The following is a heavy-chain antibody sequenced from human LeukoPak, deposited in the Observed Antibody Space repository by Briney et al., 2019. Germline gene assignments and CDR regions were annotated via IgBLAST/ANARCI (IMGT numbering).Heavy chain of an antibody. V-gene: IGHV1-46*01. CDR2: INPSGGST. Sequence: ASVKVSCKASGYTFTSYYMHWVRQAPGQGLEWMGIINPSGGSTSYAQKFQGRVTMTRDTSTSTVYMELSSLRSEDTAVYYCARAKSSGWYESSTYSYGMDVWGQGTTVTASS. D-gene: IGHD6-19*01. CDR1: GYTFTSYY. J-gene: IGHJ6*02. CDR3: ARAKSSGWYESSTYSYGMDV.